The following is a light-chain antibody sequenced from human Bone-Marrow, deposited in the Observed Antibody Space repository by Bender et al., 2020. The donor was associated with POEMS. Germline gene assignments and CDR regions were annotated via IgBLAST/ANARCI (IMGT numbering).Light chain of an antibody. CDR1: SSDVGGYNY. CDR2: EGN. V-gene: IGLV2-23*03. CDR3: CSYAGSSAFYV. Sequence: QSALTQPASVSGSPGQSITISCTGTSSDVGGYNYVSWYQQHPGKAPKLMIYEGNERPSGVSNRFSGSKSGNTASLTIYGLQAEDEADYYCCSYAGSSAFYVFGTGTKVTVL. J-gene: IGLJ1*01.